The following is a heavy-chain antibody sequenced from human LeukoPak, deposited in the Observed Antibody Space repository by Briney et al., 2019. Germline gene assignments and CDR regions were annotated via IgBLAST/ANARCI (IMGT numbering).Heavy chain of an antibody. J-gene: IGHJ4*02. Sequence: ASVKVSCKASGYTFTGYYMHWVRQAPGQGLEWMGWINPNSGGTNYAQKFQGRVTMTRDTSISTAYMELSRLRSDDTAVHYCARVLGSGSYPFKKYYFDYWGQGTLVTVSS. D-gene: IGHD1-26*01. CDR2: INPNSGGT. CDR3: ARVLGSGSYPFKKYYFDY. V-gene: IGHV1-2*02. CDR1: GYTFTGYY.